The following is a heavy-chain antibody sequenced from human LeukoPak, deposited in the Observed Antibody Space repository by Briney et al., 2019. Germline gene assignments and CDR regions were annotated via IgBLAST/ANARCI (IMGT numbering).Heavy chain of an antibody. CDR3: ARNIWTYIITMSHTGGLDAFDI. Sequence: SETLSLTCTVSGGSISSGGYYWSWIRQHPGKGLEWIGYIYYSGSTYYNPSLKSRVTISVDTSKNQFSLKLSSVTAADTAVYYCARNIWTYIITMSHTGGLDAFDIWGQGTMVTVSS. J-gene: IGHJ3*02. CDR2: IYYSGST. V-gene: IGHV4-31*03. D-gene: IGHD3-22*01. CDR1: GGSISSGGYY.